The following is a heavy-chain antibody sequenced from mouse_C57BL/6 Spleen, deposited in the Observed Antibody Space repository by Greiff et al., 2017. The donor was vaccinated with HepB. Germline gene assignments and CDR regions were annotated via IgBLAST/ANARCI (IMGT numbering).Heavy chain of an antibody. D-gene: IGHD2-3*01. CDR2: ISNGGGST. V-gene: IGHV5-12*01. CDR3: ARHDGYYPWYFDV. Sequence: EVHLVESGGGLVQPGGSLKLSCAASGFTFSDYYMYWVRQTPEKRLEWVAYISNGGGSTYYPDTVKGRFTISRDNAKNTLYLQMSRLKSEDTAMYYCARHDGYYPWYFDVWGTGTTVTVSS. CDR1: GFTFSDYY. J-gene: IGHJ1*03.